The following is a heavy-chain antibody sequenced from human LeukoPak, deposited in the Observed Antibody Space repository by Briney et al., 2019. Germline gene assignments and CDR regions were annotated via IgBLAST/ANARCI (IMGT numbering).Heavy chain of an antibody. D-gene: IGHD6-19*01. Sequence: GGSLRLSCAASGFTFSDYYMSWVRQAPGKGLEWVAAISGSGGSTYYADSVKGRFTISRDNSKNTLYLQMKSLRAEDTAVYYCATSRQWLVRYFDYWGQGTLATVSS. J-gene: IGHJ4*02. CDR1: GFTFSDYY. CDR2: ISGSGGST. CDR3: ATSRQWLVRYFDY. V-gene: IGHV3-23*01.